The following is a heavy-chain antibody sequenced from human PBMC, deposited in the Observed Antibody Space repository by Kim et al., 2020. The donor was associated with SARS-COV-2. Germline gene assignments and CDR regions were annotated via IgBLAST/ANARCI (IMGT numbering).Heavy chain of an antibody. V-gene: IGHV3-23*01. J-gene: IGHJ4*02. CDR3: ARGVRGHSLYYFDS. CDR1: GFTLTNDA. Sequence: GGSLRLSCVASGFTLTNDAMTWVRQAPGKGLEWVSSIGSGDGNTFYGDSLKGRFTTSRDNSKNTLFLQMKSLRAEDTAVYYCARGVRGHSLYYFDSWGQG. D-gene: IGHD5-18*01. CDR2: IGSGDGNT.